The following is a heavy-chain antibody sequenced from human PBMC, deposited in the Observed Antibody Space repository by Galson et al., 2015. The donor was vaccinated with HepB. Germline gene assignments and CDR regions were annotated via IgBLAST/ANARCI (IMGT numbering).Heavy chain of an antibody. V-gene: IGHV3-30-3*01. CDR1: GFTLSTYA. CDR2: ISHDGSNK. Sequence: SLRLSCAASGFTLSTYAVYWVRQAPGKGLEWVAVISHDGSNKYYADSMKGRFTISRDNSMNTLHLQMSSLRAEDTAVYYCARDHSAYIPGYYYHYYMDVWGKGTTVTVSS. D-gene: IGHD5-18*01. CDR3: ARDHSAYIPGYYYHYYMDV. J-gene: IGHJ6*03.